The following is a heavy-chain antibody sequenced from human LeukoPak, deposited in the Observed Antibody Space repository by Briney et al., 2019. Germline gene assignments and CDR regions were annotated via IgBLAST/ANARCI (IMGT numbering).Heavy chain of an antibody. V-gene: IGHV3-7*03. J-gene: IGHJ4*02. CDR2: IKQDGSEK. CDR1: GFDFSNYW. Sequence: PGGSLRLSCAASGFDFSNYWMYWVRQAPGKGLEWVANIKQDGSEKYYVDSVRGRFTISRDNAKNSLSLQMNSLRAEDTAVYYCASNCGGWGQGTLVTVSS. CDR3: ASNCGG. D-gene: IGHD7-27*01.